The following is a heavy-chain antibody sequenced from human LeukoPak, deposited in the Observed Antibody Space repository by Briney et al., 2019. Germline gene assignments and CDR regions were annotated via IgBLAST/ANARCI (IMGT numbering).Heavy chain of an antibody. CDR1: GFIFSQYS. D-gene: IGHD5-12*01. CDR2: IRYTGET. J-gene: IGHJ5*02. Sequence: GGSLRPSCAASGFIFSQYSMNWVRQAPGKGLEWVSHIRYTGETFYADSVKGRFTISKDNARNSLYLQMNDSRGEDTAIYYCARDAGNSGYGCDLWGQGTLVTVSS. CDR3: ARDAGNSGYGCDL. V-gene: IGHV3-48*01.